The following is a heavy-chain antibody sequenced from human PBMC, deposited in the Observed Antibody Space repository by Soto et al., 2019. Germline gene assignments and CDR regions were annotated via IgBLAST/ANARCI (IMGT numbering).Heavy chain of an antibody. J-gene: IGHJ6*02. CDR2: INAGNGNT. CDR1: GYTFTSYA. Sequence: ASVKGSCKASGYTFTSYAMHWVRQAPGQRLEWMGWINAGNGNTKYSQKFQGRVTITRDTSASTAYMELSSLRSEDTAVYYCAREGIAVAGPYYYYGMDVWGQGTTVTVSS. V-gene: IGHV1-3*01. CDR3: AREGIAVAGPYYYYGMDV. D-gene: IGHD6-19*01.